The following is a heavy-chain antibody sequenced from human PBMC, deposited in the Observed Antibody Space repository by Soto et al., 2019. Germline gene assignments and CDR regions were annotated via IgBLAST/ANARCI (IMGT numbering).Heavy chain of an antibody. J-gene: IGHJ6*02. CDR3: AGIRKETYYGMEV. Sequence: SETLSLTCTVSGGPMDTYYWNCIRQPAGKGPEWIGRIYASGSTKYNPSLQSRVTMLLDTSQNEFSLHLKSLTAADPAVYYCAGIRKETYYGMEVWGQKTRVSVSS. CDR2: IYASGST. CDR1: GGPMDTYY. V-gene: IGHV4-4*07.